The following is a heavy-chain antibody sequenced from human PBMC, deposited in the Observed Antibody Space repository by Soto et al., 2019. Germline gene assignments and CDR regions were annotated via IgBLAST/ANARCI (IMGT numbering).Heavy chain of an antibody. Sequence: QVQLQESGPGLVQPSQTLSLTCTVSGGSISSGDYYWSWIRQHPGTGLEWTGHISYSGSTYYNTSLKSRVTISVDTSSNQFSLIVYSVTAADTAVYYCARGVLHWGQGTLVTVSS. CDR2: ISYSGST. J-gene: IGHJ4*01. V-gene: IGHV4-31*03. CDR1: GGSISSGDYY. CDR3: ARGVLH.